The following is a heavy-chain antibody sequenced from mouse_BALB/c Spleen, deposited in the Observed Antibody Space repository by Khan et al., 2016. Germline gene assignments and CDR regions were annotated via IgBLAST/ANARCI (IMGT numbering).Heavy chain of an antibody. CDR3: ARGRDYRYLFDY. D-gene: IGHD2-14*01. Sequence: EVQLQESGPGLVKPSQSLSLTCTVTGYSITSDYAWNWIRQFPGNKLEWMGYISYSGSTSYNPSLNSRISITRNTSKNQFFLQLNSVTTEDTATYYCARGRDYRYLFDYWGQGTTLTVSS. CDR1: GYSITSDYA. J-gene: IGHJ2*01. CDR2: ISYSGST. V-gene: IGHV3-2*02.